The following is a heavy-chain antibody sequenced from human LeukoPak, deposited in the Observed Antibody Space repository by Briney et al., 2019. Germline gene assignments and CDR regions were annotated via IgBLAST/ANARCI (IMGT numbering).Heavy chain of an antibody. J-gene: IGHJ4*02. D-gene: IGHD3-10*01. CDR2: IIPIFGTA. V-gene: IGHV1-69*06. Sequence: ASVKVSCKASGGTFSSYAISWVRQAPGQGLEWMGGIIPIFGTANYAQKFQGRVTITADKSTSTAYMELSSLRSEDTAVYYCATLNYYGSGVIPVDYWGQGTLVTVSS. CDR1: GGTFSSYA. CDR3: ATLNYYGSGVIPVDY.